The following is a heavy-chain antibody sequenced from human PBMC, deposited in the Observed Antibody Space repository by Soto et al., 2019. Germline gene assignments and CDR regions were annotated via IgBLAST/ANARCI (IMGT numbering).Heavy chain of an antibody. Sequence: PSETLSLTSTVSGDSIRSSTYYWGWIRQPPGKGLEWIGSMFYSGNTYYNPSLKSRVTLSIDTSKNQFSLKLNSVTAADTAVYYCVSPEGYYDSSGYTLDFWGQGTLVT. J-gene: IGHJ4*02. CDR1: GDSIRSSTYY. D-gene: IGHD3-22*01. CDR3: VSPEGYYDSSGYTLDF. CDR2: MFYSGNT. V-gene: IGHV4-39*01.